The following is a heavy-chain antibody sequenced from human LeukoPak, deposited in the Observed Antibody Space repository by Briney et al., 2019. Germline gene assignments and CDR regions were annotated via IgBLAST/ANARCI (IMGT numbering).Heavy chain of an antibody. V-gene: IGHV3-30*02. D-gene: IGHD7-27*01. CDR1: GFTFSSYG. CDR2: IRYDGSNK. Sequence: GGPLRLSCAASGFTFSSYGMHWVRQAPGKGLEWVAFIRYDGSNKYYADSVKGRFTISRDNPKDTLYLQMNSLRAEDTAVYYCAKDRGLGLTGDEAGDYWGQGTLVTVSS. CDR3: AKDRGLGLTGDEAGDY. J-gene: IGHJ4*02.